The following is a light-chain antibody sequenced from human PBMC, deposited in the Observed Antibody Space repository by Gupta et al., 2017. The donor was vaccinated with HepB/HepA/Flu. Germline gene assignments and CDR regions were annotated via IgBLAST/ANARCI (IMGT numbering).Light chain of an antibody. CDR3: HYYNSPWT. V-gene: IGKV4-1*01. J-gene: IGKJ1*01. CDR1: QSTFHIPNSMHY. Sequence: DILMTQSPDSLSASLGERATINCTSSQSTFHIPNSMHYLPWYQPKPGLPPTSLIYWPSTRESVVPNRISSGGSREYTLIIISRLQPDFVAYYYCHYYNSPWTFGQGTKVEIK. CDR2: WPS.